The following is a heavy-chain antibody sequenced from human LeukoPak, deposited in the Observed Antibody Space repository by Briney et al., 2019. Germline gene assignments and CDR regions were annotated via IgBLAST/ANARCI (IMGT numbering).Heavy chain of an antibody. V-gene: IGHV3-74*01. CDR2: ISDGGSTT. Sequence: QPGGSLRLSCAASGFTFSSYWMHWVRQAPGKGLVWVSRISDGGSTTTYADSVKGRFTISRDNAKNTLYLQMNGLRAEDTAVYYCSRSAYYDGNGNYYDYWGQGTLVTVSS. CDR3: SRSAYYDGNGNYYDY. J-gene: IGHJ4*02. CDR1: GFTFSSYW. D-gene: IGHD3-22*01.